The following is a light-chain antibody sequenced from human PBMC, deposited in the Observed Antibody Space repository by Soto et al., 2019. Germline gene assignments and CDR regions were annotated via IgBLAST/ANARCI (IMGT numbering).Light chain of an antibody. Sequence: IQMTQSPSSVSASIGDRVTMTCRASQGVGSWLAWYQQKPGKAPNLLIYATSSFQSGVPSRFSGSGSGTDFTLTITRLQPEDTATYYCQQTHSFPLTFGPGTK. CDR1: QGVGSW. CDR2: ATS. CDR3: QQTHSFPLT. J-gene: IGKJ3*01. V-gene: IGKV1-12*01.